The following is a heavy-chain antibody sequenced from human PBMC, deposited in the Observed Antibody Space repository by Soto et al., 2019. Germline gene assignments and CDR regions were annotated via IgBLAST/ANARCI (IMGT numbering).Heavy chain of an antibody. D-gene: IGHD2-15*01. Sequence: PSETLSLTCAVSGFFISSGNYWGWIRKPPGKGLEWIGSIFHGGNTYYNPSLQSRVSISVDISKNQFSPKLNSVTAADTAVYYCARARWYDAFDVWGQGTVVTVSS. V-gene: IGHV4-38-2*01. CDR2: IFHGGNT. CDR1: GFFISSGNY. J-gene: IGHJ3*01. CDR3: ARARWYDAFDV.